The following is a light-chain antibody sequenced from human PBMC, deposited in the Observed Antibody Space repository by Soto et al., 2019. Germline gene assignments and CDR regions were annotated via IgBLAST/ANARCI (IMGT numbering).Light chain of an antibody. CDR3: QTWGTGIL. CDR1: SGHSSYA. J-gene: IGLJ2*01. CDR2: LNSDGSH. Sequence: QSALTQPASVSGSPGQSITISCTLSSGHSSYAIAWHQQQPEKGPRYLMKLNSDGSHSKGDGIPDRFSGSSSGAERYLTISSLQSEDEADYYCQTWGTGILFGGGTKLTVL. V-gene: IGLV4-69*01.